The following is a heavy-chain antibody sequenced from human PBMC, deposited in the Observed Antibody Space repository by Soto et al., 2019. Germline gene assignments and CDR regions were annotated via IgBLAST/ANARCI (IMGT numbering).Heavy chain of an antibody. D-gene: IGHD2-15*01. Sequence: QVQLVQSGAEVKKPGASVKVSCKASGYTFTSYGISWVRQAPGQGLEWMGWFSADNGNTNYAQKLQGRVTMTTDTSTSTAYMELRSVRSDDTAVYYCAIGEWGGTPAEYFQHWGQGTLGTVSS. CDR1: GYTFTSYG. CDR2: FSADNGNT. CDR3: AIGEWGGTPAEYFQH. V-gene: IGHV1-18*04. J-gene: IGHJ1*01.